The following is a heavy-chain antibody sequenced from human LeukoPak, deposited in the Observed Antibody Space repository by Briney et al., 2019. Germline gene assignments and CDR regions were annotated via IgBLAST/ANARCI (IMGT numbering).Heavy chain of an antibody. Sequence: GGSLRLSCAASGFTFSSYSMNWVRQAPGKGLEWVSYISSSSSTIYYADSVKGRFTISRDNAKNSLYLQMNSLRAEDTAVYYCAREQSPDSSGWGGYFYTIHDAFDIWGQGTMVTVSS. CDR1: GFTFSSYS. J-gene: IGHJ3*02. D-gene: IGHD3-22*01. CDR2: ISSSSSTI. CDR3: AREQSPDSSGWGGYFYTIHDAFDI. V-gene: IGHV3-48*04.